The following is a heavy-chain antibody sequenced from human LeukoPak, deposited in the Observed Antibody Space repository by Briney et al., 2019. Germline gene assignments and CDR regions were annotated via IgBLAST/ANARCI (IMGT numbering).Heavy chain of an antibody. D-gene: IGHD4-23*01. Sequence: ASETLSLTCTVSGGSISSRSDYWGWIRQTPGKGLEWIGNLDSSGSTYYNPSLKIRVTISVGSSKNQFSLILRSVTAADTAIYFCSRSHDYGGLYFYYYMDVWGKGTTVTVSS. J-gene: IGHJ6*03. V-gene: IGHV4-39*01. CDR1: GGSISSRSDY. CDR3: SRSHDYGGLYFYYYMDV. CDR2: LDSSGST.